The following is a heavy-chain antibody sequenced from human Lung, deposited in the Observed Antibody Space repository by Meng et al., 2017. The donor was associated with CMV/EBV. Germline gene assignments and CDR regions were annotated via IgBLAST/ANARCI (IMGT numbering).Heavy chain of an antibody. D-gene: IGHD6-13*01. J-gene: IGHJ4*02. CDR2: IYWNDDK. CDR1: GFSLSISRLA. CDR3: AHARYSSFYYFNY. Sequence: SGPTLVKPTQALTLTCTFSGFSLSISRLAVGWCRQPPRKALECLGIIYWNDDKRYSPSLKSRLTITKDTSKNQVVLTMTNMDPADTATYYCAHARYSSFYYFNYWGQGXLVTVSS. V-gene: IGHV2-5*01.